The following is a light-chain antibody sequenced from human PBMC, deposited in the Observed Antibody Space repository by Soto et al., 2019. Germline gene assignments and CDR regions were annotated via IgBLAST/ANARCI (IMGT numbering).Light chain of an antibody. Sequence: QSALTQPASVSGSPGQSITISCTGTSCDAGNYNFVSWYQQHPGKAPKVIIYEDSTRPSGVSNRISGSKSGNTASLTISGLQAEDEADYYCCSYAGSSTSWVFGGGTKLTVL. CDR3: CSYAGSSTSWV. J-gene: IGLJ3*02. CDR2: EDS. CDR1: SCDAGNYNF. V-gene: IGLV2-23*01.